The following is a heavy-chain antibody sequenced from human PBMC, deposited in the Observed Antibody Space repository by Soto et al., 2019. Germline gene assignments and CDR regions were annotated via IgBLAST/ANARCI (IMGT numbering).Heavy chain of an antibody. CDR2: ISAYNGNT. V-gene: IGHV1-18*01. D-gene: IGHD1-1*01. CDR1: GDTFTSYC. Sequence: GASVEVCWKACGDTFTSYCSRWVRQAPGQGLEWMGWISAYNGNTNYAQKLQGRVTMTTDTSTSTAYMELRSLRSDDTAVYYCARTTDYYYSYMDVWGNGTTVTVSS. J-gene: IGHJ6*03. CDR3: ARTTDYYYSYMDV.